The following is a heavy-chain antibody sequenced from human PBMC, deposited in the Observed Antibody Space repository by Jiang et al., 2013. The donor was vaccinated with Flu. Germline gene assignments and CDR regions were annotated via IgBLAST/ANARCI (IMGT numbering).Heavy chain of an antibody. CDR2: INTFNGNR. V-gene: IGHV1-18*01. CDR1: GYTFTNYV. J-gene: IGHJ4*02. CDR3: ARSEGGYPYYFDY. D-gene: IGHD1-26*01. Sequence: GAEVKKPGASVKVSCKASGYTFTNYVITWVRQTPGRGPEWMGWINTFNGNRGYGQDFQGRVTMTTDTSTRTTFMELKSLTSDDTGVYYCARSEGGYPYYFDYWGQGSLVTVSS.